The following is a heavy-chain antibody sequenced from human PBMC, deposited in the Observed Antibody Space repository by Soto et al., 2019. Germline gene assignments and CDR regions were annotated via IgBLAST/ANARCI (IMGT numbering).Heavy chain of an antibody. J-gene: IGHJ4*02. Sequence: QVQLVQSGAEVKKPGASVKVSCRASGYTFTGYYMHWVRQAPGQGLEWMGWINPNSGGTNYAQNFQGWVTMTRDTSISTAYMELSRPRSDDTAVYYCARTHCSSTRCYVGSWDYWGQGTLVTVSS. D-gene: IGHD2-2*01. CDR1: GYTFTGYY. CDR3: ARTHCSSTRCYVGSWDY. V-gene: IGHV1-2*04. CDR2: INPNSGGT.